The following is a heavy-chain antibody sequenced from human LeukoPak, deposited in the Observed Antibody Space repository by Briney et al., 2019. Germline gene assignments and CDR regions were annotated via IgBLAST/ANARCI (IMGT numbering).Heavy chain of an antibody. CDR2: ISGSGDNT. D-gene: IGHD6-19*01. Sequence: GGSLRLSCAASGFSFSSYAMSWDRQAPGKGLEWVSSISGSGDNTYYAESVKGRFTISRDNSKNTLFLQMNSLRAEDTAVFYCAKRSGYTTGWFFDFWGQGTLVTVSS. CDR1: GFSFSSYA. V-gene: IGHV3-23*01. CDR3: AKRSGYTTGWFFDF. J-gene: IGHJ4*02.